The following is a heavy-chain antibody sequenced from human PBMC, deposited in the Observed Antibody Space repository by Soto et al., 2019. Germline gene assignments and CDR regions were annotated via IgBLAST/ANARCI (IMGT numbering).Heavy chain of an antibody. CDR1: GFSLSTSGVG. Sequence: QITLEESGPPRVKPTQTVTLTCTFSGFSLSTSGVGVGWVRQPPGKALERLALIYWHDDKRYSTSLRSRLTITKDTSRNQVVLTMTNMDPVDTATYYCAHRAGLQGNWNGGYFDFWGQGALVTVSS. V-gene: IGHV2-5*01. CDR3: AHRAGLQGNWNGGYFDF. D-gene: IGHD1-1*01. J-gene: IGHJ4*02. CDR2: IYWHDDK.